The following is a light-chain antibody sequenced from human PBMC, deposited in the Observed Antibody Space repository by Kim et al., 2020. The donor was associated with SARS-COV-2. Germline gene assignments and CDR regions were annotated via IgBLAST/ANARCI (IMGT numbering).Light chain of an antibody. V-gene: IGLV4-69*01. CDR1: SGHSSYA. Sequence: QLVLTQSPSASASLGASVKLTCTLSSGHSSYAIAWHQQQPEKGPRYLMKLNSDGNHSKGDGIPDRFSGSSSGAERYLTISSLQSEDEADYYCQTWGTIRVFGGGTQLTVL. J-gene: IGLJ3*02. CDR3: QTWGTIRV. CDR2: LNSDGNH.